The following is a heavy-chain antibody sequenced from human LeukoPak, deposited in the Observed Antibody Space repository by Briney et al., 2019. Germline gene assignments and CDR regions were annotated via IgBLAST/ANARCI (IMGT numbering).Heavy chain of an antibody. Sequence: SETLSLTCTVSGGSISSYYWSWIRQPPGEGLEWIGYIYYSGSTNYNPSLKSRVTIPVDTSKNQFSLKLSSVTAADTAVYYCAAFPVYNHYRTGFDYWGQGTLVTVSS. CDR1: GGSISSYY. J-gene: IGHJ4*02. D-gene: IGHD1-14*01. CDR3: AAFPVYNHYRTGFDY. V-gene: IGHV4-59*08. CDR2: IYYSGST.